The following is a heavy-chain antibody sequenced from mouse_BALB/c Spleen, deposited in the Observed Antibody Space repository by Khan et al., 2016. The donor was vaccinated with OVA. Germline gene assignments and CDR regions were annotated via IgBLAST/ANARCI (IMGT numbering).Heavy chain of an antibody. D-gene: IGHD2-14*01. J-gene: IGHJ4*01. Sequence: EVELQESGPGLVKPSQSLSLTCTVTGYSITSDYAWNWIRQFPGNKLEWMGYISSTGGTSYNPSFKSRISITRDTSKNQSFLQLKSVTAEDTATYYCARSLYYSYGYALDCWGRGTLVTVSS. CDR3: ARSLYYSYGYALDC. CDR2: ISSTGGT. CDR1: GYSITSDYA. V-gene: IGHV3-2*02.